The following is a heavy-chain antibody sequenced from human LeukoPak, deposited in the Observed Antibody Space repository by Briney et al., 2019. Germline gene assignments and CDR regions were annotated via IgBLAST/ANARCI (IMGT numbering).Heavy chain of an antibody. Sequence: NPSETLSLTCTVSGGSISSYYWSWIRQPAGKGLEWIGRIYTSGSTNYNPSLKGRVTMSVDTSKDQFSLKLSSVTAADTAVYYCAGEYYYDSSGYYSGWYFDLWGRGTLVTVSS. J-gene: IGHJ2*01. CDR3: AGEYYYDSSGYYSGWYFDL. V-gene: IGHV4-4*07. D-gene: IGHD3-22*01. CDR2: IYTSGST. CDR1: GGSISSYY.